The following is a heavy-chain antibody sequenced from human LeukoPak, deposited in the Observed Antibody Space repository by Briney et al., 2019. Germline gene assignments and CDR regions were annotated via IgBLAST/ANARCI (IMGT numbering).Heavy chain of an antibody. CDR1: GYSFTKFW. CDR2: IYPGDSDS. D-gene: IGHD5-12*01. J-gene: IGHJ5*02. Sequence: HGESLKISCKGSGYSFTKFWIGWVRQMPGKGLEWMGNIYPGDSDSRYSPSFQGQVTMSADKSISTAYLQWSSLKASDTAMYYCARRGYSGYEGAWFDTWGQGTPVTVSS. CDR3: ARRGYSGYEGAWFDT. V-gene: IGHV5-51*01.